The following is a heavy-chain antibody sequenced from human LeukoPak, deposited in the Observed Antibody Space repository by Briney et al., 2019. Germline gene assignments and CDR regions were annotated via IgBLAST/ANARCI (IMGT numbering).Heavy chain of an antibody. CDR2: ISSSSSYI. CDR3: ARTGPYYDSSGAFDY. CDR1: EFSVGSNY. V-gene: IGHV3-21*01. Sequence: GGSLRLSCAASEFSVGSNYMTWVRQAPGKGLEWVSSISSSSSYIYYADSVKGRFTISRDNAKNSLYLQMNSLRAEDTAVYYCARTGPYYDSSGAFDYWGQGTLVTVSS. J-gene: IGHJ4*02. D-gene: IGHD3-22*01.